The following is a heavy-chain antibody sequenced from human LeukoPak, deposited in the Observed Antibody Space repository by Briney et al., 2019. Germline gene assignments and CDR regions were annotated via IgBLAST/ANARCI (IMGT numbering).Heavy chain of an antibody. CDR2: ISAYNGNT. J-gene: IGHJ4*02. CDR3: ARDGGITVAADDH. CDR1: GYTFTNYG. D-gene: IGHD6-19*01. V-gene: IGHV1-18*01. Sequence: ASVKVSCKASGYTFTNYGFSWVRQAPGHGLEWMGWISAYNGNTNYAQKLQGRVTMTTDTSTSTAYMELRSLRFDDTAVYYCARDGGITVAADDHWGQGTLVTVSS.